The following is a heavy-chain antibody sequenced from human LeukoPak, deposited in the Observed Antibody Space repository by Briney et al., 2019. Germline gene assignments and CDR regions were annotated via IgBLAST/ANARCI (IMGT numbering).Heavy chain of an antibody. Sequence: PGGSLRLSCAASGVTFSSDAMHWVRQAPGEGLGWGAVISYDGSNRYYADSVKGRFTISRDNSKNTLYLQMNSLRAEDTAVYYCAKISCGGDCYKYYFDYWGQGTLVTVSS. CDR3: AKISCGGDCYKYYFDY. CDR1: GVTFSSDA. J-gene: IGHJ4*02. V-gene: IGHV3-30*04. CDR2: ISYDGSNR. D-gene: IGHD2-21*02.